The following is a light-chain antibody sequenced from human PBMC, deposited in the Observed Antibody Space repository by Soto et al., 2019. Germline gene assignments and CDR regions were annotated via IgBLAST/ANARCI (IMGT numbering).Light chain of an antibody. CDR2: AHI. CDR1: RSNVGTNL. CDR3: AVWDDGLNGYV. J-gene: IGLJ1*01. Sequence: QAVLTQPTSASGTPGQRVTISCSGRRSNVGTNLVNWYQQLPGTAPKLLIYAHIQRPSGVPDRFSGSTSGTSASLAISGLQSEDEADYYCAVWDDGLNGYVFGTGTKLTVL. V-gene: IGLV1-44*01.